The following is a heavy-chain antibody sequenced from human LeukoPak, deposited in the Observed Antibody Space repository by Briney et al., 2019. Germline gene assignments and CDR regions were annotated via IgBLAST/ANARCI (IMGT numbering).Heavy chain of an antibody. CDR2: INPNSGGT. D-gene: IGHD2-2*01. J-gene: IGHJ4*02. CDR3: ARLPLIVVVPAANRASDY. V-gene: IGHV1-2*06. CDR1: GYTFTGYY. Sequence: ASVKVSCKASGYTFTGYYMHWVRQAPGQGLEWMGRINPNSGGTNYAQKFQGRVTMTRDTSISTAYMELSRLRSDDTAVYYCARLPLIVVVPAANRASDYWGQETLVTVSS.